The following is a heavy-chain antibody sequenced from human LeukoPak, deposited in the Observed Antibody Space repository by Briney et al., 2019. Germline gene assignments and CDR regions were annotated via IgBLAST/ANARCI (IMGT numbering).Heavy chain of an antibody. Sequence: GASVKVSCKTSVYIFGSYGISWVRQAPGQGGEWMGWISDYNGKTNYAQKFQGRVTMTTETSTSTAYMELRSLRSDDTAVYYCVRDWRSRINYLDYWGQGTLVTVSS. J-gene: IGHJ4*02. D-gene: IGHD3-3*01. CDR1: VYIFGSYG. V-gene: IGHV1-18*01. CDR2: ISDYNGKT. CDR3: VRDWRSRINYLDY.